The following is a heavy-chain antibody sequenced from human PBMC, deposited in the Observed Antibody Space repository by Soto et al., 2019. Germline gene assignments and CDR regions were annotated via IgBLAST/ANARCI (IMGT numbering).Heavy chain of an antibody. V-gene: IGHV1-3*04. J-gene: IGHJ3*02. D-gene: IGHD2-8*02. CDR3: AKATATGGGAFDI. Sequence: GASVKVSCKASGYSFTTHAMIWVRQAPGQRPEWMGWINTGNGNTRYSPKFQGRVNITRDTSASTAYMELSSLKSEDTAVYYCAKATATGGGAFDICGQGTRATVS. CDR2: INTGNGNT. CDR1: GYSFTTHA.